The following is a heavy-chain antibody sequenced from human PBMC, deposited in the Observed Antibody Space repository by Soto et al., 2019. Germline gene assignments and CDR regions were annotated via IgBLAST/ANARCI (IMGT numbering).Heavy chain of an antibody. Sequence: QVHLVQSGAEVKKPGASVKVSCKGSGYGFTTYGITWVRQAPGQGLEWMAWISAHNGNTNYAQKLQRRVTVTIDTATTTAYMALRSLRTDDTAVYYCARGRHGDYWGQGALVTVSS. CDR1: GYGFTTYG. CDR3: ARGRHGDY. J-gene: IGHJ4*02. V-gene: IGHV1-18*01. CDR2: ISAHNGNT.